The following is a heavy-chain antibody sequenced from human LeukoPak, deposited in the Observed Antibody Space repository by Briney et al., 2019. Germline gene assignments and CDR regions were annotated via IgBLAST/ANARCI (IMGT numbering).Heavy chain of an antibody. V-gene: IGHV1-69*04. J-gene: IGHJ4*02. CDR1: GGTFSSYT. CDR3: ARDRGYCSGGSCYPDY. D-gene: IGHD2-15*01. Sequence: ASVKVSCKASGGTFSSYTIGWVRQAPGQGLEWMGRIIPILGIANYAQKFQGRVTITADKSTSTAYMELSSLRSEDTAVYYCARDRGYCSGGSCYPDYWGQGTLVTVSS. CDR2: IIPILGIA.